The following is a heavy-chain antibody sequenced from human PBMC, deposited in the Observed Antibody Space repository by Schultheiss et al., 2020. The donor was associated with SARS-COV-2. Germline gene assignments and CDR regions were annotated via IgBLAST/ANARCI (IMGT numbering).Heavy chain of an antibody. CDR3: ARDVAVAGTTGGLDY. V-gene: IGHV3-33*01. CDR1: GFTFSSYG. Sequence: GGSLRLSCAASGFTFSSYGMHWVRQAPGKGLEWVAVIWYDGSNKYYADSVKGRFTISRDNSKNTLYLQMNSLRAEDTAVYYCARDVAVAGTTGGLDYWGQGTLVTVSS. CDR2: IWYDGSNK. D-gene: IGHD6-19*01. J-gene: IGHJ4*02.